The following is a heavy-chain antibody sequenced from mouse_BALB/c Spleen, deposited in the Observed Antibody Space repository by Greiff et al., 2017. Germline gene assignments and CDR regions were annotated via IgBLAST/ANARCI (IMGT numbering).Heavy chain of an antibody. CDR1: GFTFSSYA. CDR2: ISSGGST. Sequence: EVQVVESGGGLVKPGGSLKLSCAASGFTFSSYAMSWVRQTPEKRLEWVASISSGGSTYYPDSVKGRFTISRDNARNILYLQMSSLRSEDTAMYYCARAYYGNYFDYWGQGTTLTVSS. V-gene: IGHV5-6-5*01. D-gene: IGHD2-10*01. J-gene: IGHJ2*01. CDR3: ARAYYGNYFDY.